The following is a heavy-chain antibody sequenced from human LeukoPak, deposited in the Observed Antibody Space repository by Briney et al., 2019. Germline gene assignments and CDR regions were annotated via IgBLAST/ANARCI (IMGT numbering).Heavy chain of an antibody. CDR3: ARLYVWGSYRPPYADY. D-gene: IGHD3-16*02. V-gene: IGHV6-1*01. J-gene: IGHJ4*02. CDR2: TYYRSKWYN. Sequence: SQTLSLTCAISGDSVSSNSAAWNWIRQSPSRGLEWLGRTYYRSKWYNDYAVSVKSRITINPDTSKNQFSLKLSSVTAADTAVYYCARLYVWGSYRPPYADYWGQGTLVTVSS. CDR1: GDSVSSNSAA.